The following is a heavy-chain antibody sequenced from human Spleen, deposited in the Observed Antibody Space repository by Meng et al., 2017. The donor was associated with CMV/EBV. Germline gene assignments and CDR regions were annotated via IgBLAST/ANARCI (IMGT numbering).Heavy chain of an antibody. V-gene: IGHV4-30-4*01. CDR1: GGSISSGDNY. Sequence: VQRQRPGPGLVQPSQTLSLTCTVSGGSISSGDNYWSWIRQPPGKGLEWIGYIYYSGSTYSNASLKSRVTISIDRSKNQFSLKLSSVTAADTAVYYCARDRKHYGERGWFDPWGQGTLVTVSS. CDR3: ARDRKHYGERGWFDP. J-gene: IGHJ5*02. CDR2: IYYSGST. D-gene: IGHD4-17*01.